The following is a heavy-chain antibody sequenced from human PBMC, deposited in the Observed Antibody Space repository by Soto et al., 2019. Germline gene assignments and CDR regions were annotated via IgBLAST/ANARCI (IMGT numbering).Heavy chain of an antibody. J-gene: IGHJ4*02. D-gene: IGHD3-22*01. V-gene: IGHV3-21*01. CDR2: ISSSSSYI. CDR3: ARVVTGYYDSSGFRGYFDY. Sequence: GGSLRLSCAASGFTFSSYSMNWVRQAPGKGLEWVSSISSSSSYIYYADSVKGRFTISRDNAKNTLYLQMNSLRAEDTAVYYCARVVTGYYDSSGFRGYFDYWGQGTLVTVSS. CDR1: GFTFSSYS.